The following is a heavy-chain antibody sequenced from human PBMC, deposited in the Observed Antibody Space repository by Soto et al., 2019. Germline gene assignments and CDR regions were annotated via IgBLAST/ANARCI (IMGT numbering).Heavy chain of an antibody. Sequence: EVQLLESGGGLVQPGGSLRLSCAASGFTFSSFAMSWVRQAPGKGLEWVSAISGSGVNTYYADSVKGRFTISRDNSKNTLYLQMTSLRAEDTAVYYCAKLVGASNFASWGQGTLVTVSS. CDR3: AKLVGASNFAS. D-gene: IGHD1-26*01. J-gene: IGHJ4*02. CDR2: ISGSGVNT. CDR1: GFTFSSFA. V-gene: IGHV3-23*01.